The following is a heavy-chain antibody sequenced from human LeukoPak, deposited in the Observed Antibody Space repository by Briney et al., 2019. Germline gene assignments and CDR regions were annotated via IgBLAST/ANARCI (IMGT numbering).Heavy chain of an antibody. CDR3: AKPNAADYYDSSGSYFDY. CDR1: GFTFSTYA. Sequence: GGSLRLSCAASGFTFSTYAMSWVRQAPGKGLEWVSGISGSGGSTYYADSVKGRFTISRDNSKNTLYLQMNSLSAEDTAVYYCAKPNAADYYDSSGSYFDYWGQGTLVTVSS. V-gene: IGHV3-23*01. CDR2: ISGSGGST. D-gene: IGHD3-22*01. J-gene: IGHJ4*02.